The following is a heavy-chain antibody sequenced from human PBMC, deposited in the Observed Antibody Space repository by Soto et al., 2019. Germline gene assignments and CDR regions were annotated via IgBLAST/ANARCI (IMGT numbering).Heavy chain of an antibody. CDR1: GFTFSSYG. J-gene: IGHJ1*01. V-gene: IGHV3-33*01. Sequence: QVQLVESGGGVVQPGRSLRLSCAASGFTFSSYGMHWVRQAPGKGLEWVAVIWYDGSNKYYADSVKGRFTISRDNSKNPLYLETGSLSAEDTGRYYCAGKGGGSSWHRVVYSQHWGRGTLVRVSS. CDR2: IWYDGSNK. CDR3: AGKGGGSSWHRVVYSQH. D-gene: IGHD6-13*01.